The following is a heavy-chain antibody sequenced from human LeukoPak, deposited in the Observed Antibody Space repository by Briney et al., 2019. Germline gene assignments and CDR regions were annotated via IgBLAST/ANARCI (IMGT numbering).Heavy chain of an antibody. CDR1: GGSISSYY. CDR2: IYYSGST. V-gene: IGHV4-59*01. J-gene: IGHJ6*03. CDR3: ARDPQGPMDV. Sequence: SETLSLTCTVSGGSISSYYWRWIRQPPGKGLEWIGYIYYSGSTNYNPSLKSRVTISVDTSKNQFSLKLSSVTAADTAVYYCARDPQGPMDVWGKGTTVTVSS.